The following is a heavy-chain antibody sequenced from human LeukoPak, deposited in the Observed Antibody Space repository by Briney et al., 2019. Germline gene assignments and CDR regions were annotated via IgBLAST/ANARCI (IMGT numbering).Heavy chain of an antibody. CDR1: GFIFSSYN. V-gene: IGHV3-21*01. D-gene: IGHD5-18*01. CDR2: IISGSDDK. Sequence: PGGSLRLSCVASGFIFSSYNMNWVRQAPGKGLEWVSSIISGSDDKYFADSVKGRFTISRDNRKKSLYLQMDSLRAEDTAVYYCARNAQYGYGYVLWPGWYFDLWGRGTLVTVSS. J-gene: IGHJ2*01. CDR3: ARNAQYGYGYVLWPGWYFDL.